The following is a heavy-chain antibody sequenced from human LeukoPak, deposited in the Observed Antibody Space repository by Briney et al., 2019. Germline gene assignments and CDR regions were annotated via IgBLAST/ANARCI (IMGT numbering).Heavy chain of an antibody. Sequence: GGSLRLSCAAPGFTFSSYAMSWVPRAPGKGRGWVSPISGMGGSTYYADSVKGRFTISRDNSKNTLYLQMNSLRAEDTAVYYCAKVGNIVVVPAAPSGPFDYWGQGTLVTVSS. CDR1: GFTFSSYA. CDR2: ISGMGGST. CDR3: AKVGNIVVVPAAPSGPFDY. V-gene: IGHV3-23*01. D-gene: IGHD2-2*01. J-gene: IGHJ4*02.